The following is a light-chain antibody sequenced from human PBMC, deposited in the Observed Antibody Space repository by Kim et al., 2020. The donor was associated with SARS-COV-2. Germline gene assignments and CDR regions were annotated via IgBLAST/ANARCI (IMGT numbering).Light chain of an antibody. Sequence: LSPGERAALAGRSSQGVSSSYLAWYPQKPGQAPRLLIYGASSRATGIPDRISGSGSGTDFTLTISRLKPEDFAVYYCQQYGSSPLTFGGGTKVEIK. J-gene: IGKJ4*01. CDR1: QGVSSSY. CDR2: GAS. V-gene: IGKV3-20*01. CDR3: QQYGSSPLT.